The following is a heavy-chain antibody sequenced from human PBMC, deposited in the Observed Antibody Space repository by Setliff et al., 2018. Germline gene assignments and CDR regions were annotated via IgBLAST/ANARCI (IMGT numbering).Heavy chain of an antibody. Sequence: PGGSLRLSCAASGFTFSGYYMQWVRQAPGKGLEWVASIQSDGNKKHYLDSVKGRFTVSRDTSNNILYLQRNSLRAEDTALYYCPKSRYDDSESFQHWGQGTLVTVSS. CDR3: PKSRYDDSESFQH. D-gene: IGHD5-12*01. CDR2: IQSDGNKK. CDR1: GFTFSGYY. J-gene: IGHJ1*01. V-gene: IGHV3-30*02.